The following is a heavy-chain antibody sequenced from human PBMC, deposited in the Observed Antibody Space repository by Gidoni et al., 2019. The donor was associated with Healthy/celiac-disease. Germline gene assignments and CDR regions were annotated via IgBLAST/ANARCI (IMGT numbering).Heavy chain of an antibody. V-gene: IGHV4-31*03. CDR1: GGSISSGVYY. CDR3: ARDLVRWGGAFDI. D-gene: IGHD3-10*01. Sequence: QVQLQESCPGLVKPSQTLSLTCTVSGGSISSGVYYWSWIRQHPGKGLEWIGYIYYSGSTYYNPSLKSRVTISGDTSKNQFSLKLSSVTAADTAVYYCARDLVRWGGAFDIWGQGTMVTVSS. CDR2: IYYSGST. J-gene: IGHJ3*02.